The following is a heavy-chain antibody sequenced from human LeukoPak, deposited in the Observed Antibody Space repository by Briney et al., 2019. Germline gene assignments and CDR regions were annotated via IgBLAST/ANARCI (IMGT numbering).Heavy chain of an antibody. CDR2: MYYSGST. Sequence: SETLSLTCTVSGGSISSYYWSWIRQPPGKGLEWVGYMYYSGSTNYNPSLKSQVTISVDTSKNQFSLKLRSVTAADTAVYYCARNGGGYSFDYWGQGTLVTASS. D-gene: IGHD1-26*01. J-gene: IGHJ4*02. CDR3: ARNGGGYSFDY. V-gene: IGHV4-59*01. CDR1: GGSISSYY.